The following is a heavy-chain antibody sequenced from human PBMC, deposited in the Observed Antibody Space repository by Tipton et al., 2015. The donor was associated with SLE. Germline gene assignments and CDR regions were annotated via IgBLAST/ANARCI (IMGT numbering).Heavy chain of an antibody. CDR1: GFTFSRYW. J-gene: IGHJ4*02. CDR3: ARARRGYSGYGTAF. Sequence: SLRLSCAASGFTFSRYWMSWVRQTPGKGLEWVANIKQDGSENYYVDSVKGRFTISRDNAKNSLYLQMNSLRAEDTSGYFCARARRGYSGYGTAFGGRGARVAVSS. V-gene: IGHV3-7*01. CDR2: IKQDGSEN. D-gene: IGHD5-12*01.